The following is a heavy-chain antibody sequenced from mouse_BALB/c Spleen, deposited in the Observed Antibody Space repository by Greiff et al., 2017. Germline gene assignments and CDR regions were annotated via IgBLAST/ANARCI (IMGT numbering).Heavy chain of an antibody. D-gene: IGHD3-1*01. J-gene: IGHJ4*01. CDR1: GFAFSSYD. V-gene: IGHV5-12-1*01. CDR2: ISSGGGST. Sequence: EVHLVESGGGLVKPGGSLKLSCAASGFAFSSYDMSWVRQTPEKRLEWVAYISSGGGSTYYPDTVKGRFTISRDNAKNTLYLQMSSLKSEDTAMYYCARPAIGATGAMDYWGQGTSVTVSS. CDR3: ARPAIGATGAMDY.